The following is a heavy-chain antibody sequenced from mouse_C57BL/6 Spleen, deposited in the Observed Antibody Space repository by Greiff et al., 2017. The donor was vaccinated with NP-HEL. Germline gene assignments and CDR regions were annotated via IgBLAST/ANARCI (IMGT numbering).Heavy chain of an antibody. CDR1: GYAFSSYW. CDR3: ARWRVTGPYYFDY. CDR2: IYPGDGDT. J-gene: IGHJ2*01. D-gene: IGHD4-1*01. Sequence: QVQLKESGAELVKPGASVKISCKASGYAFSSYWMNWVKQRPGKGLEWIGQIYPGDGDTNYNGKFKGKATLTADKSSSTAYMQLSSLTSEDSAVYFCARWRVTGPYYFDYWGQGTTLTVSS. V-gene: IGHV1-80*01.